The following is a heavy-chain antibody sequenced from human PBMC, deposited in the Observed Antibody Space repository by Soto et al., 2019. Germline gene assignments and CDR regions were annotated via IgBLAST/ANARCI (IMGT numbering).Heavy chain of an antibody. J-gene: IGHJ4*02. CDR1: GNTFTSYD. Sequence: ASVKVSCKASGNTFTSYDINWVRQATGHGLEWMGWVNPNSGNIGYAQKFQGRVTMTRDTAIRTAYMEVSRLRSDDTAVYYCARGRASGSYYLLDYWGQGTLVTVSS. D-gene: IGHD3-10*01. CDR2: VNPNSGNI. CDR3: ARGRASGSYYLLDY. V-gene: IGHV1-8*01.